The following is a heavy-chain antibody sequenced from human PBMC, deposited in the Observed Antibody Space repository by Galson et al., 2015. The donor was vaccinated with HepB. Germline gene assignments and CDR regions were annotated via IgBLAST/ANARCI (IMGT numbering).Heavy chain of an antibody. V-gene: IGHV3-11*06. J-gene: IGHJ1*01. CDR2: ISSSSSYT. D-gene: IGHD3-10*01. Sequence: SLRLSCAASGFTFSGYYMSWIRQAPGKGLEWVSYISSSSSYTNYADSVKGRFTISRGNAKNSLYLQMNSLRAEDTAVYYCAKSGSGKLLWFGELLGREYFQHWGQGTLVTVSS. CDR3: AKSGSGKLLWFGELLGREYFQH. CDR1: GFTFSGYY.